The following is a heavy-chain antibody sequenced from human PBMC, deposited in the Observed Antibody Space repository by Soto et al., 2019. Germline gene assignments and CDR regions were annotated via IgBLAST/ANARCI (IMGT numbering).Heavy chain of an antibody. D-gene: IGHD2-15*01. CDR3: PRDVCGDGTPRAGLEG. J-gene: IGHJ6*01. CDR1: GGGLRAYD. V-gene: IGHV3-30*03. Sequence: PAGSLGFSSAPCGGGLRAYDMHWARQAPGKGPEWGALICYDGRNQDYADSVKGRVTISRDKSKNTRELQSNRLTVEDTAEHYIPRDVCGDGTPRAGLEGWGKGNT. CDR2: ICYDGRNQ.